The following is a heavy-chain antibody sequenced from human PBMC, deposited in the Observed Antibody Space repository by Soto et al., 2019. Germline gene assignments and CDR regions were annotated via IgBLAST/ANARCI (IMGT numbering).Heavy chain of an antibody. CDR3: ARDRGYYYGMDV. V-gene: IGHV4-59*01. D-gene: IGHD1-26*01. CDR1: GGSISSYY. J-gene: IGHJ6*02. CDR2: IYYSGST. Sequence: SETLSLTCTVSGGSISSYYLSWIRQPPGKGLECIGYIYYSGSTNYNPSLRSRVTISVDTSKNQFSLKLSSVTAADTAVYYCARDRGYYYGMDVWGQGTTVTVSS.